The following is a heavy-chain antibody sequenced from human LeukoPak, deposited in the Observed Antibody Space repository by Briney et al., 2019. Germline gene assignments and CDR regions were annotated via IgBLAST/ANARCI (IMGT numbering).Heavy chain of an antibody. J-gene: IGHJ6*03. V-gene: IGHV4-4*07. CDR1: GGSISSYY. D-gene: IGHD2-21*01. CDR2: IYTSGST. Sequence: ASETLSLTCTVSGGSISSYYWSWIRQPAGKGLEWIGRIYTSGSTNYNPSLKSRVTMSVDTSKNQFSLKLSSVTAADTAVYYCAREIVVTYYYYYYMDVWGKGTTVTVSS. CDR3: AREIVVTYYYYYYMDV.